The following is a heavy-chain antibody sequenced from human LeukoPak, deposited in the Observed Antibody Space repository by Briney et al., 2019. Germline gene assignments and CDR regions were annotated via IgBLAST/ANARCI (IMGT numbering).Heavy chain of an antibody. CDR2: IKSKTDGGTT. V-gene: IGHV3-15*01. D-gene: IGHD3-22*01. CDR3: TTDPGITMIVAGYYFDY. Sequence: GGSLRLSCAASGFTFSNAWMSWVRQAPGKGLEWVGRIKSKTDGGTTDYAAPVKGRFTISRDDSKNTLYLQMNSLKTEDTAVYYCTTDPGITMIVAGYYFDYWGQGTLVTVSS. J-gene: IGHJ4*02. CDR1: GFTFSNAW.